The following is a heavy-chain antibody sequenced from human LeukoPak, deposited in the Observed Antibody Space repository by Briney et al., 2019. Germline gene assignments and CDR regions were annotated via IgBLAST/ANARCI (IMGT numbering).Heavy chain of an antibody. CDR2: ISWNSGTI. D-gene: IGHD6-19*01. CDR1: GFTFDNYA. J-gene: IGHJ1*01. Sequence: GGSLRLSCAASGFTFDNYAMNWVRQVPGKGLEWISLISWNSGTIGYADSVKGRFTIFRDNANNFLYLQMNSLRAEDTALYYCARAYKDRSLAGKKEFFQHWGQGTLVTVSS. V-gene: IGHV3-9*01. CDR3: ARAYKDRSLAGKKEFFQH.